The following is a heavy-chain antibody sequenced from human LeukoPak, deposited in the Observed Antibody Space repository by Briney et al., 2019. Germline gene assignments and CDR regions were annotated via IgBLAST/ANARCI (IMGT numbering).Heavy chain of an antibody. Sequence: GGSLRLPCAASGFTFSSYAMHWVRQAPGKGLEWVAVISYDGSNKYYADSVKGRFTISRDNSKNTLYLQMNSLRAEDTAVYYCASPYGSGSYWDAFDIWGQGTMVTVSS. V-gene: IGHV3-30-3*01. J-gene: IGHJ3*02. CDR1: GFTFSSYA. D-gene: IGHD3-10*01. CDR2: ISYDGSNK. CDR3: ASPYGSGSYWDAFDI.